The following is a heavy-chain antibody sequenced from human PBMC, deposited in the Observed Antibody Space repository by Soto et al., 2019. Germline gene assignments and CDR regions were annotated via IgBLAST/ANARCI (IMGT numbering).Heavy chain of an antibody. D-gene: IGHD6-19*01. CDR1: SDSISSYY. J-gene: IGHJ4*02. CDR2: TDYSGNT. CDR3: ARAVCDPLYYLDY. Sequence: QVQLQESGPGLVRPSETLSLTCTVSSDSISSYYWIWIRQSPGKGLEWLGYTDYSGNTNYNPSLKSRGTLSGDTSKNQFSRRLGSVTAADTAVYYCARAVCDPLYYLDYWGQGTLFTVSS. V-gene: IGHV4-59*08.